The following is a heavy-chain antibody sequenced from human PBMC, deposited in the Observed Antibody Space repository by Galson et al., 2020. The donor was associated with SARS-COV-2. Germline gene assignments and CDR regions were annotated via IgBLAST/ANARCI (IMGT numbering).Heavy chain of an antibody. D-gene: IGHD3-16*01. CDR1: GFTFSSYG. V-gene: IGHV3-33*01. CDR3: AREERYPEAGGFDY. J-gene: IGHJ4*02. Sequence: GESLKITCAASGFTFSSYGMHWVRQAPGKGLEWVAVILYDGSNKYYADSVKGRFTISRDNSKNTLYLQMNSLRAEDTAVYYCAREERYPEAGGFDYWGQGTLVTVSA. CDR2: ILYDGSNK.